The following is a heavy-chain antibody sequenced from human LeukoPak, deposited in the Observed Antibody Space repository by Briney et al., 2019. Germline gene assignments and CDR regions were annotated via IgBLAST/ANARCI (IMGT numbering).Heavy chain of an antibody. Sequence: GGSLRLSCEASGISISDNYMSWIRQAPGKGLEWVSYISYGGRIVYSADSVRGRFTISRDNAKNSLYLQMNILRAEDTAVYYCVRRYMATSAEDFDYWGQGTLVTV. D-gene: IGHD3-16*02. V-gene: IGHV3-11*04. CDR2: ISYGGRIV. CDR1: GISISDNY. J-gene: IGHJ4*02. CDR3: VRRYMATSAEDFDY.